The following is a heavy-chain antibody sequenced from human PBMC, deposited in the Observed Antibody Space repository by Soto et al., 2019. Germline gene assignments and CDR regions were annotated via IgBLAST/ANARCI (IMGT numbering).Heavy chain of an antibody. V-gene: IGHV4-31*03. CDR3: ARDRCSSTSCYPLPSGVPSYCMDV. D-gene: IGHD2-2*01. CDR1: GGSISSGVYY. Sequence: QVQLQESGPGLVKPSQTLSLTCTVSGGSISSGVYYWSWIRQHPVKGLEWIGYIYYSGSTYYNPSLKNRVTISVDTSKNQFSLQLSSVTAADTAVYYCARDRCSSTSCYPLPSGVPSYCMDVWGQGTTVTVSS. CDR2: IYYSGST. J-gene: IGHJ6*02.